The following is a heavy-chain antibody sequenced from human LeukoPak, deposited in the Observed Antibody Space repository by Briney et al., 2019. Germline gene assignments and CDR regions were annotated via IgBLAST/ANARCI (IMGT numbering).Heavy chain of an antibody. D-gene: IGHD6-6*01. CDR2: IWYDGSNK. CDR1: GFTFSSYG. V-gene: IGHV3-33*01. CDR3: ARAPPEKLVRGYYYYYYMDV. J-gene: IGHJ6*03. Sequence: GGSLRLSCAASGFTFSSYGMHWVRQAPGKGLEWVAVIWYDGSNKYYADSVKGRFTISRDNSKNTLYLQMNSLRAEDTAVYYCARAPPEKLVRGYYYYYYMDVWGKGTTVTVSS.